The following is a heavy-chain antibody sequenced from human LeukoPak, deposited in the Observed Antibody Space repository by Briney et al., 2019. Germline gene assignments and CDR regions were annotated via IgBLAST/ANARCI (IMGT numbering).Heavy chain of an antibody. CDR1: GGSISSYY. Sequence: SETLSLTCTVSGGSISSYYWSWIRQPPGKGLEWIGYIYYSGSTNYNPSLKSRVTISVDTSKNQFSLKLSSVTAADTAVYYCARVTGYYDRSGYHTNDAFDIWGQGTMVTVSS. CDR2: IYYSGST. D-gene: IGHD3-22*01. V-gene: IGHV4-59*01. J-gene: IGHJ3*02. CDR3: ARVTGYYDRSGYHTNDAFDI.